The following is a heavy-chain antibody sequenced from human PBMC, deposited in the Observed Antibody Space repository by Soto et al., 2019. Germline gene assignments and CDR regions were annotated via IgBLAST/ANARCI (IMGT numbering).Heavy chain of an antibody. V-gene: IGHV1-18*01. CDR3: VRDETYTSGWYFEY. Sequence: QVQLVQSGGEVKKPGASVKVSCKTSGYMFNSYGMSWVRQARGQGLEWMGWISGYNGKTEYAQKFQCRVSMTTETSTTTVYMELRSLRSDDTAVYYCVRDETYTSGWYFEYWGQGTLVTVPS. D-gene: IGHD6-19*01. CDR2: ISGYNGKT. J-gene: IGHJ4*02. CDR1: GYMFNSYG.